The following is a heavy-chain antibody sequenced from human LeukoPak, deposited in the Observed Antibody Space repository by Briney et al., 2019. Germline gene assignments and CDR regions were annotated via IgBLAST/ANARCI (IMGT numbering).Heavy chain of an antibody. J-gene: IGHJ5*02. CDR2: INGRGDNT. V-gene: IGHV3-23*01. Sequence: AGGSLRLSCAASGVIISSYAMSWVCQAPGKGLEWVSAINGRGDNTYYADFVKGRFTISRDNSKSTVYLQMNSLRTEDTAVYYCAKDRVSPGFNWFDPWGQGTLVTVSS. CDR3: AKDRVSPGFNWFDP. CDR1: GVIISSYA. D-gene: IGHD2/OR15-2a*01.